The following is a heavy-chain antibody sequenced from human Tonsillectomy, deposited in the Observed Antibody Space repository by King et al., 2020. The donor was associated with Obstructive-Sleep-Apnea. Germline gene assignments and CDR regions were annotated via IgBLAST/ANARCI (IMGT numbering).Heavy chain of an antibody. CDR1: GDFISSSKC. D-gene: IGHD3-10*01. Sequence: VQLQESGPGLVKPSGSLSLTCAVSGDFISSSKCWTCVRHPPGNGLECIVTIYHNGSTNYNPSLKTPVTISIGKSKNQFSLKLDSVTSADTAIYYCARIGTYYYGSGYFDYWGQGTLVTVSS. V-gene: IGHV4-4*02. CDR3: ARIGTYYYGSGYFDY. CDR2: IYHNGST. J-gene: IGHJ4*02.